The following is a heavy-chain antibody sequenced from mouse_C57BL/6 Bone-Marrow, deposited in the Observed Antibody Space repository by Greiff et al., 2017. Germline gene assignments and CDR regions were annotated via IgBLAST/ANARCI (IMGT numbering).Heavy chain of an antibody. CDR2: ISSGSSTI. V-gene: IGHV5-17*01. Sequence: EVKVVESGGGLVKPGGSLKLSCAASGFTFSDYGMHWFRQAPEKGLEWVSYISSGSSTIYYADTVQGRFTISSDNDKNTLYLQMTSLRSEDTAMYYCAPNWEGGAMDYWGQGTSVTVSS. J-gene: IGHJ4*01. D-gene: IGHD4-1*02. CDR3: APNWEGGAMDY. CDR1: GFTFSDYG.